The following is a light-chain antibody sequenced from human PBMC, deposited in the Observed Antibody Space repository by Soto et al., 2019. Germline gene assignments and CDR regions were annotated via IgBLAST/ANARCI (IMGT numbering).Light chain of an antibody. J-gene: IGKJ1*01. CDR3: QQYNGYSRT. Sequence: DIQMTQSPSTLSASVGDRVTITCRASQSIGDSLAWYQQKPGKAPYLLVSDVSSLERGVPSRFSGSGSGTEFTLTISIMQPDDFATFYCQQYNGYSRTFGQGTKVDIK. CDR2: DVS. CDR1: QSIGDS. V-gene: IGKV1-5*01.